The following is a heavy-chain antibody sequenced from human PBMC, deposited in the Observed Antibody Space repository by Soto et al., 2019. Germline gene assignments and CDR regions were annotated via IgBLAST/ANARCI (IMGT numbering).Heavy chain of an antibody. J-gene: IGHJ4*02. CDR2: ISSSSAYT. CDR1: TFSFSDYY. Sequence: QLELVESGGGLVKPGGSLRLSCAASTFSFSDYYMSWIRQAPGKGLEWLSYISSSSAYTDYADSVKGRFTISRDNAKNSLNLQMNSLRAEDTAIYYCASSVNSWEPLNRWGQGTLVTVSS. D-gene: IGHD1-1*01. CDR3: ASSVNSWEPLNR. V-gene: IGHV3-11*05.